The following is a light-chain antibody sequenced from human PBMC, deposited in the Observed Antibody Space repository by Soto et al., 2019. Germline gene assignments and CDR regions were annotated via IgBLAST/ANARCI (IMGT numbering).Light chain of an antibody. CDR3: QHYNSYGT. J-gene: IGKJ1*01. CDR1: RSITNY. V-gene: IGKV1-39*01. CDR2: AAS. Sequence: DIQMPQSPSSLTAFVGDRVTITCRASRSITNYLNWYQQEPGRAPKLLIYAASRLQGGVPSRFSGSGSGTDFTLTISSLQPDDFATYYCQHYNSYGTFGQGTEVDIK.